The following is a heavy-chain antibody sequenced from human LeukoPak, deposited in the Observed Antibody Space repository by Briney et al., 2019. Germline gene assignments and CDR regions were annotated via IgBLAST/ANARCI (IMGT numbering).Heavy chain of an antibody. D-gene: IGHD2-21*02. CDR2: ISGSGDST. CDR3: AKDPTNVTVDYYGMDV. V-gene: IGHV3-23*01. CDR1: GLTFSNYG. Sequence: GGSLRLSCVASGLTFSNYGMSWVRQAPGKGLEWVSVISGSGDSTYYADYVKGRFTISRDNSKTTLYLQMNSLKVDDTAVYFCAKDPTNVTVDYYGMDVWGQGTTVTVSS. J-gene: IGHJ6*02.